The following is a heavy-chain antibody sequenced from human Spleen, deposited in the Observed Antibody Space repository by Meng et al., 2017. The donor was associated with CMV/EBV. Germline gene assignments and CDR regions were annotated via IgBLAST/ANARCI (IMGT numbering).Heavy chain of an antibody. D-gene: IGHD6-19*01. Sequence: QLPLQESGPGLVKPSETLSLTCTVSGGSISSSSYYWGWIRQPPGKGLEWIGSIYYSGSTYYNPSLKRRVIISIDTSKNQFPLNLRSVTAADTAVYYCARVSSGWDYFDYWGQGTLVTVSS. CDR3: ARVSSGWDYFDY. V-gene: IGHV4-39*07. CDR1: GGSISSSSYY. CDR2: IYYSGST. J-gene: IGHJ4*02.